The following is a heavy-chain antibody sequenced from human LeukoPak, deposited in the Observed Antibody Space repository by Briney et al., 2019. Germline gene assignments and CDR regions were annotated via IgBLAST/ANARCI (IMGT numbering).Heavy chain of an antibody. J-gene: IGHJ5*02. D-gene: IGHD2-2*03. CDR2: IYYSGST. CDR3: ARDHGYCSSTSCESPGWFDP. CDR1: GGSISSYY. V-gene: IGHV4-59*01. Sequence: SETLSLTCTVSGGSISSYYWSWIRQPPGKGLEWIGYIYYSGSTNYNPSLKSRVTISVDTSKNQFSLKLSSVTAADTAVYYCARDHGYCSSTSCESPGWFDPWGQGTLVTVSP.